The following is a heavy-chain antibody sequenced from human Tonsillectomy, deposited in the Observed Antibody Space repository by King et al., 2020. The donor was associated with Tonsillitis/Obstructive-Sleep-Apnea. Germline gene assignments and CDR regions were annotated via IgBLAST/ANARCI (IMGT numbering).Heavy chain of an antibody. D-gene: IGHD1-26*01. CDR1: GGSFSDYY. J-gene: IGHJ4*02. CDR2: INHSGST. Sequence: VQLQQWGAGLLKPSENLSLTCGVYGGSFSDYYWSWIRQPPGKGLEWIGEINHSGSTNYNPSLKSRVTISVDTSKNQFSLKLSSVTAADTAVYYCARGWERTFDYWGQGTLVTVSS. V-gene: IGHV4-34*01. CDR3: ARGWERTFDY.